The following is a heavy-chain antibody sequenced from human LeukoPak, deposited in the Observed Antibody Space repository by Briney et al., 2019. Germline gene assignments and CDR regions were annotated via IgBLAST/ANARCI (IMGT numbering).Heavy chain of an antibody. CDR2: IYSGGST. J-gene: IGHJ4*02. V-gene: IGHV3-66*01. CDR1: GFTVSSNY. D-gene: IGHD6-13*01. Sequence: GGSLRLSCPASGFTVSSNYMSWVRQAPGKGLEWVSVIYSGGSTYYADSVKGRFTISRDNSKNTLYLQMNSLRAEDTAVYYCARDTPAAGTRYFDYWGQGTLVTVSS. CDR3: ARDTPAAGTRYFDY.